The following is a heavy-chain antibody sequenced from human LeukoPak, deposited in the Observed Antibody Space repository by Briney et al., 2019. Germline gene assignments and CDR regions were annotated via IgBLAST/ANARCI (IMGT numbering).Heavy chain of an antibody. J-gene: IGHJ4*02. Sequence: ASVKVSCKASGYTFTNFDINWVRQATGQGLEWMGRMSPNSGNTVYAQKFQGRVTLTRNTSIGTAYMELRSLRSDDTAVYYCARETPQPNYLPTKGATTDPFDYWGQGTLVTVSS. CDR3: ARETPQPNYLPTKGATTDPFDY. D-gene: IGHD1-26*01. CDR1: GYTFTNFD. CDR2: MSPNSGNT. V-gene: IGHV1-8*02.